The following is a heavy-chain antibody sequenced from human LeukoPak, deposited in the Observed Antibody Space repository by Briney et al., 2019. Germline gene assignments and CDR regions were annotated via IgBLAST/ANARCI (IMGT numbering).Heavy chain of an antibody. V-gene: IGHV4-34*01. CDR3: ARGLAVADFDY. D-gene: IGHD6-19*01. Sequence: SETLSLTCAVYGGSFSGYYWSWIRQPPGKGLEWIGEINHSGSTNYNPSLKSRVTISVDTSKNQFSLKLSSVAAADTAVYYCARGLAVADFDYWGQGTLVTVSS. CDR1: GGSFSGYY. J-gene: IGHJ4*02. CDR2: INHSGST.